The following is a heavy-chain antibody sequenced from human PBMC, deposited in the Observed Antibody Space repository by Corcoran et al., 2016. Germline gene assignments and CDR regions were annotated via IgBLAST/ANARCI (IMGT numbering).Heavy chain of an antibody. D-gene: IGHD3-10*01. Sequence: QVQLQQWGAGLLKPSETLSLTCAVYGGSFSGYYWSWIRQPPGQGLEWIGEINHSGSTNYNPSLKSRVTISVDTAKNQFSLKLSSVTAAATAVYYCARGRGERVRGATYYFDYWGQGTRVTVSS. CDR3: ARGRGERVRGATYYFDY. V-gene: IGHV4-34*01. CDR1: GGSFSGYY. CDR2: INHSGST. J-gene: IGHJ4*02.